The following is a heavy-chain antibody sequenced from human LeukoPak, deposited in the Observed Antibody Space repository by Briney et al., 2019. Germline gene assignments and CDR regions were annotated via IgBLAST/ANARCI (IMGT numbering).Heavy chain of an antibody. V-gene: IGHV4-59*01. J-gene: IGHJ4*02. CDR1: GLPISSAY. Sequence: PSETLSLPCSVSGLPISSAYWSWIRQPPGKGLEWIGYIYYTGSTNYNPSLKSRVAMSVDTSKNQFSLKLSSVAAADTAVYYCARGGGYFDYWGQGALVTVSS. CDR3: ARGGGYFDY. D-gene: IGHD3-10*01. CDR2: IYYTGST.